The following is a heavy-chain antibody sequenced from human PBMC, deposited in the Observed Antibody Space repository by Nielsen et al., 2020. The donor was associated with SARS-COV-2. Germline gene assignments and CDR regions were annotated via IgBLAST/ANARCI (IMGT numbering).Heavy chain of an antibody. CDR2: IKQDGSEK. CDR3: ARVNRYYYYGMDV. Sequence: GESLKISCAASGFTFSSYAMSWVRQAPGKGLEWVANIKQDGSEKYYVDSVKGRFTISRDNAKNSLYLQMNSLRAEDTAVYYCARVNRYYYYGMDVWGQGTTVTVSS. CDR1: GFTFSSYA. J-gene: IGHJ6*02. V-gene: IGHV3-7*05.